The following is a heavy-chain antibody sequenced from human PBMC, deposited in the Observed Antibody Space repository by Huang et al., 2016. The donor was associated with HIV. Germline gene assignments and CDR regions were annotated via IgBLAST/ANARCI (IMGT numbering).Heavy chain of an antibody. J-gene: IGHJ4*02. CDR2: SYYSGST. V-gene: IGHV4-59*11. CDR1: GGSISSHY. D-gene: IGHD3-9*01. CDR3: ARRMVLRYFDGGFDY. Sequence: QVQLQESGPGLVKPSETLSLTCTVSGGSISSHYWSWIRQPPGKGLEWIGRSYYSGSTNYNPSLKSRFTISVDTSKNQFSLKLSSVTAADTAVYYCARRMVLRYFDGGFDYWGQGTLVTVSS.